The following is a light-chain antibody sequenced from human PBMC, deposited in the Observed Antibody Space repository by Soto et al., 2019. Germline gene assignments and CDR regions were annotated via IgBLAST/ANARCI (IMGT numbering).Light chain of an antibody. J-gene: IGKJ4*01. CDR1: QSVSSSY. CDR2: GAS. V-gene: IGKV3-20*01. Sequence: ELVLTQSPGTLSVSPGAISTLSCRASQSVSSSYLSWYQQKPGQAPRLLIYGASSMATGIPDRFSGIGSGTVFTLTISRLEPEDFAVYYCQQYGISPLTFGGGTKVETK. CDR3: QQYGISPLT.